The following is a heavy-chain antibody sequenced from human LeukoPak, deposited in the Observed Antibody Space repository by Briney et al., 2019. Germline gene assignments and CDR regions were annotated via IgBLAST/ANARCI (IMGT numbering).Heavy chain of an antibody. CDR1: EYPFTSYY. V-gene: IGHV1-46*01. Sequence: GASVKVSCKASEYPFTSYYIHWVRQAPGKELEWKGLINPSSGSTNYAQKYLGRVTMTRDTSTSTVHMDLSSLRSEDTAVYYCARPGSPAAGASDFHHWGQGTLVTVSS. CDR3: ARPGSPAAGASDFHH. CDR2: INPSSGST. D-gene: IGHD6-13*01. J-gene: IGHJ1*01.